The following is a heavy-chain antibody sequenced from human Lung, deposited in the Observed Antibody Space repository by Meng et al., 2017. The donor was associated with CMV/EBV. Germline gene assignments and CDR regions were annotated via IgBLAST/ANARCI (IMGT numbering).Heavy chain of an antibody. CDR1: GDSITNHNW. CDR3: LRRSGGSV. D-gene: IGHD3-10*01. CDR2: IPHRGSS. V-gene: IGHV4-4*02. J-gene: IGHJ1*01. Sequence: QVQWRGSGPELVTPSETLSLPCAVSGDSITNHNWWAWVRQPPGKGLGWIGEIPHRGSSAYNPSLKSRVSMSIDKSKNQFSLKLTSVTAADTAVYHCLRRSGGSVWGQGTLVTVSS.